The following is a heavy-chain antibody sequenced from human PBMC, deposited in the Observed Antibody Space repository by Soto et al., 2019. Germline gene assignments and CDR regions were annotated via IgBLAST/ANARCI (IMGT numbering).Heavy chain of an antibody. Sequence: GGSLRLSCAASGFIVSSNYMNWVRQAPGKGLEWVSVIYSGGSTYYADSVRGRFTISRDNSKNTLYLQIGSLRAEDTAVYYCARDIPGRLTGYYKAYGMDVWGQGTKVTVSS. J-gene: IGHJ6*02. CDR2: IYSGGST. CDR3: ARDIPGRLTGYYKAYGMDV. D-gene: IGHD3-9*01. CDR1: GFIVSSNY. V-gene: IGHV3-66*01.